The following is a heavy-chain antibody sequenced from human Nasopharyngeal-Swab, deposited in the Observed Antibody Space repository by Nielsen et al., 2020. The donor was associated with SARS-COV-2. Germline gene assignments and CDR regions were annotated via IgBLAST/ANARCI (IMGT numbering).Heavy chain of an antibody. CDR2: ISSSSSTK. V-gene: IGHV3-48*01. D-gene: IGHD6-13*01. Sequence: GESLKISCAASGFTLSSYSMNWVRQAPGKGLEWVSYISSSSSTKYYADSVEGRFTISRDNAKNSLYLQMNSLRAEDTAVYYCARHSYSSSWGYYYYGMDVWGQGTTVTVSS. J-gene: IGHJ6*02. CDR1: GFTLSSYS. CDR3: ARHSYSSSWGYYYYGMDV.